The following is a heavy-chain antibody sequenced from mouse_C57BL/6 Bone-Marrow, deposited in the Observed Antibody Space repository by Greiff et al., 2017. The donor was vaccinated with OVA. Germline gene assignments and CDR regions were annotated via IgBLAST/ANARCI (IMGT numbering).Heavy chain of an antibody. CDR2: ISYDGSN. J-gene: IGHJ2*01. CDR1: GYSITSGYY. D-gene: IGHD2-5*01. Sequence: EVKLVESGPGLVKPSQSLSLTCSVTGYSITSGYYWNWIRQFPGNKLEWMGYISYDGSNNYNPSLKNRISITRDTSKNQFFLKLNSVTTEDTATYYCARGGYYSNSYWGQGTTLTVSS. V-gene: IGHV3-6*01. CDR3: ARGGYYSNSY.